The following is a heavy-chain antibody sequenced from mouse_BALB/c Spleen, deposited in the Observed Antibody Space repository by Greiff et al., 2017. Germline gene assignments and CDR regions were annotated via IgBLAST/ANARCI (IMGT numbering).Heavy chain of an antibody. CDR2: IFPGSGNT. CDR1: GYSFTSYY. CDR3: ARCDYGSSPFDY. V-gene: IGHV1-66*01. D-gene: IGHD1-1*01. Sequence: QVQLQQSGPELVKPGASVKISCKASGYSFTSYYIHWVKQRPGQGLEWIGWIFPGSGNTKYNEKFKGKATLTADTSSSTAYMQLSSLTSEDSAVYFCARCDYGSSPFDYWGQGTTLTVSS. J-gene: IGHJ2*01.